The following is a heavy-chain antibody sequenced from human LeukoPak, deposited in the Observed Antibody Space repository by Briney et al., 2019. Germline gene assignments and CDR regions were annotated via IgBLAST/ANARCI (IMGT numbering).Heavy chain of an antibody. J-gene: IGHJ6*03. CDR1: GLTPRQYC. Sequence: PGGSLRLSHVASGLTPRQYCAHGAPEAPGRGPECVSHLDEQGTDTHYAVASKCRFTISIDNAKNTLYLQMNSLRCEVTAVYYCARGMVSSAGYQWYYYMDVWGKGAMGTVSS. CDR3: ARGMVSSAGYQWYYYMDV. CDR2: LDEQGTDT. D-gene: IGHD2-15*01. V-gene: IGHV3-74*01.